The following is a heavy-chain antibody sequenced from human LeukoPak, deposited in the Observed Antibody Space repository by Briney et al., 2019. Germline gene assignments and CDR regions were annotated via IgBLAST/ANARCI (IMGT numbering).Heavy chain of an antibody. V-gene: IGHV3-23*01. J-gene: IGHJ4*02. CDR3: ACLPATIPFDY. CDR2: VSGSGGST. CDR1: GFTFSIYA. D-gene: IGHD2-2*02. Sequence: GGSLRLSCAASGFTFSIYAMNWVRQAPGKGLEWVSGVSGSGGSTYYADSVKGRFTISRDNSKNTLYLQMDSLRAEDTAVYYCACLPATIPFDYWGQGTLVTVSS.